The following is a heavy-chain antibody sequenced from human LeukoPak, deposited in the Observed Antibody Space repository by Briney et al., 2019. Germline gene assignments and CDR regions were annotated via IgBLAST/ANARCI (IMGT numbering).Heavy chain of an antibody. J-gene: IGHJ4*02. D-gene: IGHD3-10*01. V-gene: IGHV1-69*15. CDR3: ARVVLWFGESGRYYFDY. CDR1: GGIFTSYA. Sequence: ASVKVSCKASGGIFTSYAFGWVRQAPGQGLGWMGRIIPILGIVNYAQKFQGRITITGDESTNTAYMELSSLRSDDTAVYYCARVVLWFGESGRYYFDYWGQGTLVTVSS. CDR2: IIPILGIV.